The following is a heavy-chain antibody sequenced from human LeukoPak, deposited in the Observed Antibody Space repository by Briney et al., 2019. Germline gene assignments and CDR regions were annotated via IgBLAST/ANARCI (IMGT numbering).Heavy chain of an antibody. D-gene: IGHD4-17*01. J-gene: IGHJ5*02. CDR2: IYTSGST. CDR1: GGSISSYY. Sequence: SETLSLTCTVSGGSISSYYWSWIRQPAGKGLEWIGRIYTSGSTNYNPSLKSRVTMSVDTSKNQFSLKLSSVTAADTAVYYCARDNDYGDYRGAFDPWGQGTLVTVSS. CDR3: ARDNDYGDYRGAFDP. V-gene: IGHV4-4*07.